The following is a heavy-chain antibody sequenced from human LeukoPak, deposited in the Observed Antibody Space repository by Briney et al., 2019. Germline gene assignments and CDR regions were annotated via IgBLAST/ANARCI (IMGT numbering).Heavy chain of an antibody. CDR3: ARNNSGSYFYYGMDV. CDR2: ISAYNGNT. J-gene: IGHJ6*04. CDR1: GYTLTSYG. Sequence: ASEKVSCKASGYTLTSYGISWVRQAPGQGLEWMGWISAYNGNTNYARKLQGRVTMTIDTSTSTAYMELRSLRSDDTAVYYCARNNSGSYFYYGMDVWGKGTTVTVSS. V-gene: IGHV1-18*04. D-gene: IGHD3-10*01.